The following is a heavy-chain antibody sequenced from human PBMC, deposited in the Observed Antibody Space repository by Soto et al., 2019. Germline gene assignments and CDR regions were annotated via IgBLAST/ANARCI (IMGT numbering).Heavy chain of an antibody. CDR1: GGTFSSYT. CDR3: ARERVYCSGGSCYPRGDAFDI. J-gene: IGHJ3*02. V-gene: IGHV1-69*04. D-gene: IGHD2-15*01. Sequence: ASVKVSCKASGGTFSSYTISWARQAPGQGLEWMGRIIPILGIANYAQKFQGRVTITADKSTSTAYMELSSLRSEDTAVYYCARERVYCSGGSCYPRGDAFDIWGQGTMVPSPQ. CDR2: IIPILGIA.